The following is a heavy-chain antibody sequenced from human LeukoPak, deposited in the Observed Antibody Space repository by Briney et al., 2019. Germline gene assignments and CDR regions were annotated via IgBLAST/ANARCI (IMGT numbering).Heavy chain of an antibody. CDR2: ISGSGGST. V-gene: IGHV3-23*01. CDR3: AKGTYYDILTGYYSYFDY. CDR1: GFTFSSYA. Sequence: PGGSLRLSYAASGFTFSSYAMSWVRQAPGKGLEWVSAISGSGGSTYYADSVKGRFTISRDNSKNTLYLQMNSLRAEGTAVYYCAKGTYYDILTGYYSYFDYWGQGTLVTVSS. J-gene: IGHJ4*02. D-gene: IGHD3-9*01.